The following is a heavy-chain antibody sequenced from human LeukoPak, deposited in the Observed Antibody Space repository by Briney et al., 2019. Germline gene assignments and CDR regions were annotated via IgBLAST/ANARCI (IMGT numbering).Heavy chain of an antibody. D-gene: IGHD3-22*01. CDR3: AKVPHSSGYYPDAFDI. V-gene: IGHV3-23*01. CDR1: GFTFSSYG. J-gene: IGHJ3*02. Sequence: QAGGSLRLSCAASGFTFSSYGMHWVRQAPGKGLEWVSAISGSGGSTYYADSVKGRFTISRDNSKNTLYLQMNSLRAEDTAVYYCAKVPHSSGYYPDAFDIWGQGTMVTVSS. CDR2: ISGSGGST.